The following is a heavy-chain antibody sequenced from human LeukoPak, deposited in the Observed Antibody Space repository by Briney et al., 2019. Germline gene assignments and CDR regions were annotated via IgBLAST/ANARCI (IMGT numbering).Heavy chain of an antibody. V-gene: IGHV1-69*01. CDR2: IIPIFGTA. Sequence: ASVKVSCKASGGTFSSYAISWVRQAPGQGLEWMGGIIPIFGTANYAQKFQGRVTITADESPSTAYMELSSLRSEDTAVYYCARDPSYSRHGQKDCSSTSCYPKQDYEGDDYWGQGTLVTVSS. CDR1: GGTFSSYA. CDR3: ARDPSYSRHGQKDCSSTSCYPKQDYEGDDY. J-gene: IGHJ4*02. D-gene: IGHD2-2*01.